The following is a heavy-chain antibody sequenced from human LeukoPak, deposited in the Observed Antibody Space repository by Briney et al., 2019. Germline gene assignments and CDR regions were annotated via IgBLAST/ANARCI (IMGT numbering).Heavy chain of an antibody. J-gene: IGHJ4*02. D-gene: IGHD1-14*01. Sequence: PSETLSLTCAVYGGSFSGYQWSWIRQPPGKGLEWIGEISHSGSTNYNPSLKSRVTISVDTSKNQFSLKLSSVTAADTAVYYCAGMRITTPTVRTLDYWGQGTLVTVSS. CDR2: ISHSGST. CDR3: AGMRITTPTVRTLDY. CDR1: GGSFSGYQ. V-gene: IGHV4-34*01.